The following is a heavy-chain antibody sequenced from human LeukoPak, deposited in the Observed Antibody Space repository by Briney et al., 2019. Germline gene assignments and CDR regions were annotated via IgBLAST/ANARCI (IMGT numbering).Heavy chain of an antibody. V-gene: IGHV4-59*01. CDR1: GGSISSYY. J-gene: IGHJ3*02. D-gene: IGHD3-22*01. Sequence: PSETLSLTCTVSGGSISSYYWSWIRQPPGKGLEWIGYIYYSGSTNYNPSLKSRVTISVDTSKNQFSLKLSSVTAADTAVYYCARVSNSGYNSRGAFDIWGQGTMVTVSS. CDR3: ARVSNSGYNSRGAFDI. CDR2: IYYSGST.